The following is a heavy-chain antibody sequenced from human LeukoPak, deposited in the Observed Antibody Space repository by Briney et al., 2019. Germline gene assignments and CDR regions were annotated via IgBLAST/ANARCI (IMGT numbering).Heavy chain of an antibody. J-gene: IGHJ4*02. D-gene: IGHD3-22*01. CDR3: ARDLYRIVVVPHYFDF. Sequence: ASVKVSCKASGYTFTSYDINWVRQATGQGLEWVGWMNPNSGNTGYAQKFQGRVTMTRNTSISTAYMELNSLRAEHTAVYYCARDLYRIVVVPHYFDFWGQGTLVTVSS. CDR2: MNPNSGNT. V-gene: IGHV1-8*01. CDR1: GYTFTSYD.